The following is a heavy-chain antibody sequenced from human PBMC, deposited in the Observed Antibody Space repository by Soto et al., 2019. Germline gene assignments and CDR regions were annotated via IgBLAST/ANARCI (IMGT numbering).Heavy chain of an antibody. CDR3: AKDGRFFVGGPAATLHPHFDY. CDR1: GFTFSSYA. CDR2: ISGSGGST. Sequence: GGSLRLSCAASGFTFSSYAMSWVRQAPGKGLEWVSAISGSGGSTYYADSVKGRFTISIDNSKNTLYLQMNSLRAEDTAVYYCAKDGRFFVGGPAATLHPHFDYWGQGTRVTVAS. D-gene: IGHD2-2*01. J-gene: IGHJ4*02. V-gene: IGHV3-23*01.